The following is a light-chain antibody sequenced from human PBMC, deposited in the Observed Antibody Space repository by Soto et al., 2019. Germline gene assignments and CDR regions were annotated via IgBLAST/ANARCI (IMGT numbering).Light chain of an antibody. CDR3: SSYTSSSTSV. CDR1: SSDVGGYNC. Sequence: QSALTQPASVSGSPGQSITIAWTGTSSDVGGYNCVSWYQQHPGKAPKLMIYEVSNRPSGVSNRFSGSKSGNTTSLTISGLQAEDEADYYCSSYTSSSTSVFGTGTKVTV. CDR2: EVS. V-gene: IGLV2-14*01. J-gene: IGLJ1*01.